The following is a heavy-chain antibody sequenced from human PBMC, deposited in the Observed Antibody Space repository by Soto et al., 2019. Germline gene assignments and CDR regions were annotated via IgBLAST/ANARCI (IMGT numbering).Heavy chain of an antibody. V-gene: IGHV3-48*01. CDR3: ARDMEQQLEDYYYGMDV. Sequence: EVQLVESGGGLVQPGGSLRLSCAASGFTFSSYSMNWVRQAPGKGLEWVSYISSSSSTIYYADSVKGRFTISRDNAKNSLYLQMNSLRAEDTAVYYCARDMEQQLEDYYYGMDVWGQGTTVTVSS. J-gene: IGHJ6*02. D-gene: IGHD6-13*01. CDR2: ISSSSSTI. CDR1: GFTFSSYS.